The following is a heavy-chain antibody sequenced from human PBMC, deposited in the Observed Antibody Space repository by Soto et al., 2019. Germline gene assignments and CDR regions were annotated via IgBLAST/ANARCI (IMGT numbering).Heavy chain of an antibody. CDR1: GGSISSDGYY. J-gene: IGHJ5*02. D-gene: IGHD6-13*01. V-gene: IGHV4-31*01. CDR2: IYYSGSS. Sequence: QVQLQESGPGLVKPSQTLSLTCTVSGGSISSDGYYWSWIRQHPGKGLEWLGYIYYSGSSYYNPSLTNLVTISVYKSKNQFSLKLSCVTAADTAVYYCASGVYSRSGPLPGAWFDPWRQGTLVTVSS. CDR3: ASGVYSRSGPLPGAWFDP.